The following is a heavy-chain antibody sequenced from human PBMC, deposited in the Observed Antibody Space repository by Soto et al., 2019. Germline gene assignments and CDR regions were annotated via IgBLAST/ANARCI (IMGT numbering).Heavy chain of an antibody. CDR2: IKSKAAGGTI. CDR3: RWPGDSFDI. J-gene: IGHJ3*02. D-gene: IGHD2-21*01. CDR1: DFTFINAW. Sequence: EVQLVESGGGLVKPGGSLRLSCAASDFTFINAWMNWVRQAPGKGLEWVGRIKSKAAGGTIEYAAPVKDRFTISRDDSKNTLYLQMNSLKTEDTAVYYYRWPGDSFDIWGHGTMVTVSS. V-gene: IGHV3-15*07.